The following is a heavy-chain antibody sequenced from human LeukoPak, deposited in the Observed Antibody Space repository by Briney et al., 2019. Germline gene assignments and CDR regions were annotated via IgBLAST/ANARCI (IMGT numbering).Heavy chain of an antibody. CDR2: INPLTGST. J-gene: IGHJ4*02. Sequence: GASVKVSCKASGYTFTDYYMHWVRQAPRQGLEWVGWINPLTGSTGYAQKFQGRVTMTRDTSISTTYMELTRLRSDDTAVYFCARYTELLGRHFDYRGQGTLVTVFS. D-gene: IGHD1-1*01. CDR1: GYTFTDYY. V-gene: IGHV1-2*02. CDR3: ARYTELLGRHFDY.